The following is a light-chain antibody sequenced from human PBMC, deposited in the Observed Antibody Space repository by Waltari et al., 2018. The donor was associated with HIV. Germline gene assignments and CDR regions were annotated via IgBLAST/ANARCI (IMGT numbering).Light chain of an antibody. J-gene: IGLJ2*01. CDR2: EVT. CDR3: SSYAGNKNVI. Sequence: QSALNQPPSASGSPGKSVTISCTGTSSDVGGYDYVSWYRQHPGKAPKLLIYEVTKRPSGVPDRFSGSKSGNTASLTVSGLQAEDEADYYCSSYAGNKNVIFGGGTKLTVL. CDR1: SSDVGGYDY. V-gene: IGLV2-8*01.